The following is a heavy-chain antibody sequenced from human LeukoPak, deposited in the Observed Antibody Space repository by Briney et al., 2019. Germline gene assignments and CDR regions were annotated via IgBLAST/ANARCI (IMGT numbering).Heavy chain of an antibody. CDR1: DYTFTRYG. V-gene: IGHV7-4-1*02. CDR3: ARDYSYGYGSGFDY. Sequence: ALVKVSCKASDYTFTRYGISWVRQAPGQGLEWMGWINTNTGNPTYAPGFTGRFVFSLDTSVSTAYLQISSLKAEDTAVYYCARDYSYGYGSGFDYWGQGTLVTVSS. J-gene: IGHJ4*02. CDR2: INTNTGNP. D-gene: IGHD5-18*01.